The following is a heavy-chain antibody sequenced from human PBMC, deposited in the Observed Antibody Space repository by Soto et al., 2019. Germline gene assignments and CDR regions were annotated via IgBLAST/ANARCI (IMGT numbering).Heavy chain of an antibody. CDR2: ISYDGSNK. J-gene: IGHJ6*02. V-gene: IGHV3-30*03. CDR1: GFTFSSYG. D-gene: IGHD1-7*01. Sequence: GGSLRLSCAASGFTFSSYGMHWVRQAPGKGLEWVAVISYDGSNKYYADSVKGRFTISRDNSKNTLYLQMNSLRSDDTAVYYCARRTGTKNYYYGMDVWGQGTTVTVSS. CDR3: ARRTGTKNYYYGMDV.